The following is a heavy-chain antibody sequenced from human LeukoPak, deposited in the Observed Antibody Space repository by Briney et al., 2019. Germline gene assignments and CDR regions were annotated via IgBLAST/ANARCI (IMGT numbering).Heavy chain of an antibody. CDR2: ISSSGSTI. V-gene: IGHV3-48*03. D-gene: IGHD2-21*02. J-gene: IGHJ4*02. Sequence: PGGSLRLSCAASGFTFSSYEMNWVRQAPGKGLEWVSYISSSGSTIYYADSVKGRFTISRDNAKNSLYLQMNSLRAEDTAVYYCARDGAYCGGDCYPKFDYWGQGTLVTVSS. CDR1: GFTFSSYE. CDR3: ARDGAYCGGDCYPKFDY.